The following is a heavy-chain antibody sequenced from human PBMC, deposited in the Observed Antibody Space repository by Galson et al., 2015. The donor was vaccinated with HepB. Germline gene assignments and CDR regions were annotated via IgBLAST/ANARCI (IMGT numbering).Heavy chain of an antibody. J-gene: IGHJ6*02. V-gene: IGHV1-46*04. CDR2: INPSGGST. CDR1: GYTFTSYY. CDR3: ARDGRNDYYGMDV. D-gene: IGHD1-26*01. Sequence: SVKVSCKASGYTFTSYYMHWVRQAPGQGLEWMGIINPSGGSTSYAQKLQGRVTMTRATSTSTVYMELSSLRSEDTAVYYCARDGRNDYYGMDVWGQGTTVTVSS.